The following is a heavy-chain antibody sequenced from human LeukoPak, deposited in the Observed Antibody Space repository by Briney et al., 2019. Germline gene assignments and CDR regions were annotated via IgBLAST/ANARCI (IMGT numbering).Heavy chain of an antibody. J-gene: IGHJ4*02. V-gene: IGHV3-23*01. CDR1: GFTFSSYA. CDR2: ISGSGGST. D-gene: IGHD3-10*01. Sequence: PGGSLRLSCAASGFTFSSYAMSWVRQARGKGLEWVSAISGSGGSTYYADSVKGRFTISRDNSKNTLYLQMNSLRAEDTAVYYCAKAPEYYYGSGSYYFDYWGQGTLVTVSS. CDR3: AKAPEYYYGSGSYYFDY.